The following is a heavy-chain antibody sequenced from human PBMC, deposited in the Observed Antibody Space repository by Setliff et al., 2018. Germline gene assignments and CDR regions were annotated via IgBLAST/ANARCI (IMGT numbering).Heavy chain of an antibody. V-gene: IGHV3-15*01. CDR3: ATDAYYDSLGYVF. CDR1: GFTFSHAR. D-gene: IGHD3-16*01. J-gene: IGHJ4*02. CDR2: IKIINDGGTA. Sequence: GESLRLSCVTSGFTFSHARMSWVRQAPGKGLEWVGHIKIINDGGTAENAAVVKGRFTISRDDSENTLHLQMNSLKIDDTAVYYCATDAYYDSLGYVFWGQGTRVTVSS.